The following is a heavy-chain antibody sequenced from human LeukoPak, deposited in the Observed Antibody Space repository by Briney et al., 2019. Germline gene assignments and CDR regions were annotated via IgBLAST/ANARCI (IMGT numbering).Heavy chain of an antibody. Sequence: GGSLRLSCAASGFTFSSYAMSWVRQAPGKGLEWVSGIIDSGGSTYYADSVKGRFTISRDNSKNMLYLQMSSLRGEDTAVYYCARSLKWNLVGFDYWGQGTLVTVSS. CDR2: IIDSGGST. D-gene: IGHD1-1*01. J-gene: IGHJ4*02. CDR1: GFTFSSYA. V-gene: IGHV3-23*01. CDR3: ARSLKWNLVGFDY.